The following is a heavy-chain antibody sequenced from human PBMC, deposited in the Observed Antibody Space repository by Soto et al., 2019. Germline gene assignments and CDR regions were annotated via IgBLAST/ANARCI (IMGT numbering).Heavy chain of an antibody. J-gene: IGHJ4*02. CDR2: IYYSGST. Sequence: LSLTCTVSGGSVSSGRHYWSWIRQPPGKGLEWIGYIYYSGSTKYNPSLKSRVTISVDTSKNQFSLKLSSMAAADTAVYYCARSGSGSGWLGGQGTLVTVSS. CDR3: ARSGSGSGWL. D-gene: IGHD6-19*01. V-gene: IGHV4-61*01. CDR1: GGSVSSGRHY.